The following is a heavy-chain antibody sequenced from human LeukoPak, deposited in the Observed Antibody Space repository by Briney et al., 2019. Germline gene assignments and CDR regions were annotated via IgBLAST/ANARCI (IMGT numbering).Heavy chain of an antibody. Sequence: ASVKVSCKASGYTFTGYYMHWVRQAPGQGLEWMGIINPNDGSTTYAQKFQGRVTMTSDTSTSTVYMELSSLRSEDTAVFYCARDPTMVVVVVSALYGMDVWGQGTSVTVSS. V-gene: IGHV1-46*01. CDR1: GYTFTGYY. CDR3: ARDPTMVVVVVSALYGMDV. D-gene: IGHD3-22*01. CDR2: INPNDGST. J-gene: IGHJ6*02.